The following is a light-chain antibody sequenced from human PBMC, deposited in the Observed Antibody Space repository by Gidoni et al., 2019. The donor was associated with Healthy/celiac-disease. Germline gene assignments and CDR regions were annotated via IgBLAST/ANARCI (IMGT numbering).Light chain of an antibody. Sequence: ETVLTQSPATLSLSPGERATLPCRASQSVSSYLAWYQQKPGKAPRLLIYDASNRATGIPARFSGSGSGTDFTLTISSLEPEDFAVYYCQQRSNWLTFGGGTKVEIK. CDR1: QSVSSY. CDR3: QQRSNWLT. V-gene: IGKV3-11*01. J-gene: IGKJ4*01. CDR2: DAS.